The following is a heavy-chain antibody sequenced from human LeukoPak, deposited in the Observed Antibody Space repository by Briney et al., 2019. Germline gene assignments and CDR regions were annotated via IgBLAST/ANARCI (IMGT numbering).Heavy chain of an antibody. D-gene: IGHD2-2*01. CDR3: ARVRRYCSSTSCYWPAFDI. V-gene: IGHV4-34*01. CDR2: INHSGSI. Sequence: SSETLSLTCAVYGGSFSGYYWSWIRQPPGKGLEWIGEINHSGSINYNPSLKSRVTISVDTSKNQFSLKLSSVTAADTAVYYCARVRRYCSSTSCYWPAFDIWGQGTMVTVSS. CDR1: GGSFSGYY. J-gene: IGHJ3*02.